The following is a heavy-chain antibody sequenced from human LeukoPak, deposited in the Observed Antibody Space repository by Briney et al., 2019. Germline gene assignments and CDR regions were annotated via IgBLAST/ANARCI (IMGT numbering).Heavy chain of an antibody. J-gene: IGHJ3*02. CDR2: ISYDGSNK. D-gene: IGHD6-13*01. Sequence: GRSLRLSCAASGFTFSSYAMHWVRQAPGKGLEWVAVISYDGSNKYCADSVKGRFTISRDNSKNTLYLQMNSLRAEDTAVYYCAKDRTLKGIAAEVIWGQGTMVAVSS. CDR3: AKDRTLKGIAAEVI. CDR1: GFTFSSYA. V-gene: IGHV3-30-3*01.